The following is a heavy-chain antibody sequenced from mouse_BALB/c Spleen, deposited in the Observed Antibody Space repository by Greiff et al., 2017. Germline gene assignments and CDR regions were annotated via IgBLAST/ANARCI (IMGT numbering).Heavy chain of an antibody. CDR3: ARRYYGSSYRWFAY. Sequence: EVKLMESGPGLVKPSQSLSLTCSVTGYSITSGYYWNWIRQFPGNKLEWMGYISYDGSNNYNPSLKNRISITRDTSKNQFFLKLNSVTTEDTATYYCARRYYGSSYRWFAYWGQGTLVTVSA. CDR1: GYSITSGYY. J-gene: IGHJ3*01. CDR2: ISYDGSN. D-gene: IGHD1-1*01. V-gene: IGHV3-6*02.